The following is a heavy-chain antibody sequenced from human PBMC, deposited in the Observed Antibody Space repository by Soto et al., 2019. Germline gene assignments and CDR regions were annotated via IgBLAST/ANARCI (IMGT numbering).Heavy chain of an antibody. Sequence: SETLSLTCTVSDGSVSIGTYYWSWIRQPPEKGLEWIGFIHYSGSTNNNPSLKSRVTMSVDTSKSQLSLTLSSVSAADTAVYYCARGPSGDKVDSWGQGTLVTVSS. V-gene: IGHV4-61*01. D-gene: IGHD7-27*01. J-gene: IGHJ5*01. CDR2: IHYSGST. CDR3: ARGPSGDKVDS. CDR1: DGSVSIGTYY.